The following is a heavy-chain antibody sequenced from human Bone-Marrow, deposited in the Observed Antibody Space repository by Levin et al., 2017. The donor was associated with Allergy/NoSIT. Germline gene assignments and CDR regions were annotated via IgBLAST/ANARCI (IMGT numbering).Heavy chain of an antibody. D-gene: IGHD6-19*01. Sequence: PSETLSLTCTVSGGSVNGFYWSWIRQPPGKGLEWIGYIYHSGRTKYHSSLGSRVVISEDTSKNQFSLRLTSVTAADTAVYFCARGRWDSSGWYYFDHWGRGTPITVSS. CDR2: IYHSGRT. V-gene: IGHV4-59*02. CDR1: GGSVNGFY. CDR3: ARGRWDSSGWYYFDH. J-gene: IGHJ4*02.